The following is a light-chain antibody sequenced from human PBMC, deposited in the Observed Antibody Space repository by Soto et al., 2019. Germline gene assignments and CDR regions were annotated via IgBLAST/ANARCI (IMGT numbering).Light chain of an antibody. J-gene: IGKJ1*01. CDR2: AAS. V-gene: IGKV1-9*01. CDR3: QEYNTYSWA. CDR1: QGISSY. Sequence: DIQLTQSPSFLSASVGDRVTITCRASQGISSYLAWYQQKPGKAPKLLIYAASTLQSGVPSRFSGSGSGTGFTLTISSLQPEDYATYHYQEYNTYSWAFGQVTKVEIX.